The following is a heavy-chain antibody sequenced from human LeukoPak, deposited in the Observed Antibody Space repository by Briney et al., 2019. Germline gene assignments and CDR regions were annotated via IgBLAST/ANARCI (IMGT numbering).Heavy chain of an antibody. V-gene: IGHV4-59*12. D-gene: IGHD3-22*01. CDR1: GGSISSYY. J-gene: IGHJ4*02. CDR3: AREKTYYDSIGNYYGGVFDY. Sequence: SETLSLTCTVSGGSISSYYWSWIRQPPGKGLEWIGYFHYSGSTNYNPSLKSRVTISVDTSKNQFSLKLTSVTAADTAVYYCAREKTYYDSIGNYYGGVFDYWGQGTLVTVSS. CDR2: FHYSGST.